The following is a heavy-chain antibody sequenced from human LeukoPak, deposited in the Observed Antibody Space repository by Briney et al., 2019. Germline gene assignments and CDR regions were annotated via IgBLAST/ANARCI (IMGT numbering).Heavy chain of an antibody. CDR2: ISGSGGST. V-gene: IGHV3-23*01. CDR1: GFTFSSYA. J-gene: IGHJ5*02. CDR3: ASPGGVPTPDP. Sequence: GGSLRLSCAASGFTFSSYAMSWVRQAPGKGMEWVSAISGSGGSTYYADSVKGRFAISRDNSKNTLHLQMNSLRAEDTAVYYCASPGGVPTPDPWGQGTLVTVSS. D-gene: IGHD3-16*01.